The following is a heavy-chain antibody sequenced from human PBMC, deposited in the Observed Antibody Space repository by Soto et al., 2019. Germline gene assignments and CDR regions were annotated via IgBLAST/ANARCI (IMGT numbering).Heavy chain of an antibody. CDR2: ISGSGGST. D-gene: IGHD3-16*02. Sequence: GGALRLSWAASGFTFSSYAMSWGRQAPGKGLEWVSAISGSGGSTYYADSVKGRFTISRHNSKNTLYLQMNRLRAEDTAVYYCARAAPYPSSSSYDYIWGSYRYAPNLPPYYFDYWGQGTLVTVSS. CDR1: GFTFSSYA. CDR3: ARAAPYPSSSSYDYIWGSYRYAPNLPPYYFDY. V-gene: IGHV3-23*01. J-gene: IGHJ4*02.